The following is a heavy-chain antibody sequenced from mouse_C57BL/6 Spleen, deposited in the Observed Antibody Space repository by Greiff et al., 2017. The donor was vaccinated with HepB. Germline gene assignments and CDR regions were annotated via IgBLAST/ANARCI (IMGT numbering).Heavy chain of an antibody. CDR1: GYTFTSYW. CDR3: ARNRELAY. V-gene: IGHV1-50*01. Sequence: VQLQQPGAELVKPGASVKLSCKASGYTFTSYWMQWVKQRPGQGLEWIGEIDPSDSYTNYNQKFKGKATLTVDTSSSTAYMQLSSLTSEDSAVYYCARNRELAYWGQGTLVTVSA. CDR2: IDPSDSYT. J-gene: IGHJ3*01.